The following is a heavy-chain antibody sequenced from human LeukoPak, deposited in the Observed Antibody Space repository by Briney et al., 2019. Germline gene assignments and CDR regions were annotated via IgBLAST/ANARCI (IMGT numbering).Heavy chain of an antibody. D-gene: IGHD3-22*01. CDR1: GFTFSDST. V-gene: IGHV3-21*01. CDR3: VRGDSRDY. J-gene: IGHJ4*02. CDR2: INSGSSTM. Sequence: GGSPRLSCAASGFTFSDSTMNWVRQASGKGLEWVASINSGSSTMHYADSVKGRLTISRDNAKNSLYLQLNSLRAEDTAVYYCVRGDSRDYWGQGTLITVSS.